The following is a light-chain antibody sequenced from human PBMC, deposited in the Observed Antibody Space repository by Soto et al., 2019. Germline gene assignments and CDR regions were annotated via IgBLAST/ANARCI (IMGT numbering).Light chain of an antibody. CDR3: QQYSSAPPYT. CDR2: AAS. Sequence: DIVMTQSPGTLSLSPGERATLSCRASQSVSSSYLAWYQQKPGQAPRLLIYAASTRPTGIPDRFSGSGSGTDFTLTISRLEPEDVAVYYCQQYSSAPPYTFGQGTKLEIK. CDR1: QSVSSSY. J-gene: IGKJ2*01. V-gene: IGKV3-20*01.